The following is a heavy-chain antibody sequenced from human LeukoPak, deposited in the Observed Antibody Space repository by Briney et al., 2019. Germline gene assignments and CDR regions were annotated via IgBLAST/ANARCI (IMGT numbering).Heavy chain of an antibody. CDR3: ARALIRDEQSAFDI. J-gene: IGHJ3*02. CDR2: IYYSGST. Sequence: SETLSLTCTVSGGSISSYYWSWIRQPPGKGLEWIGYIYYSGSTNYNPSLKSRVTISVDTSKNQFSLKLSSVTAADTAVYYCARALIRDEQSAFDIWGQGTMVTVSS. V-gene: IGHV4-59*01. CDR1: GGSISSYY. D-gene: IGHD1/OR15-1a*01.